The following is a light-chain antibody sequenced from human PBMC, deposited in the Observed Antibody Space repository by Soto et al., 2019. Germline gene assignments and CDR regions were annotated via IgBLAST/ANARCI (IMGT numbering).Light chain of an antibody. J-gene: IGKJ5*01. CDR2: DAS. CDR1: QSVSSY. Sequence: EIVLTQSPATLSLSPGERATLSCRASQSVSSYLAWYQQKPGQAPRLLIYDASNRATGIPARFSGSGFGTDFTLPISRLEPEDFAVYYCQQRSNLPPITFGQGTRLEIK. CDR3: QQRSNLPPIT. V-gene: IGKV3-11*01.